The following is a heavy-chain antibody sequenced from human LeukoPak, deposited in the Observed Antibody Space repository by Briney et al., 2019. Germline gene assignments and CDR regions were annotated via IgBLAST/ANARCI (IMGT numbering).Heavy chain of an antibody. J-gene: IGHJ3*02. V-gene: IGHV3-23*01. Sequence: GGSLRLSCAASGFTFSSYAMSGVRQARGKGLEWGSAISGRGGSTYYADSVKGRLTISTDNSKNTLYLQMNSMRAEDTAVYYCAKDFPYCSGGSCYSDDAFDIWGQGTMVTVSS. CDR3: AKDFPYCSGGSCYSDDAFDI. CDR1: GFTFSSYA. D-gene: IGHD2-15*01. CDR2: ISGRGGST.